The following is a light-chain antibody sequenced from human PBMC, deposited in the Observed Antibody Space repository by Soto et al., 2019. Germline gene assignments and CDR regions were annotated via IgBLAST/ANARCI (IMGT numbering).Light chain of an antibody. V-gene: IGKV1-27*01. CDR3: QKYNSAPLT. CDR1: QSISSW. J-gene: IGKJ4*01. CDR2: AAS. Sequence: DIQMTQSPSTLSASVGDRVTITCRASQSISSWLTWYQQKPGKVPKLLIYAASTLQSGVPSRFSGSGSGTDFTLTISSLQPEDVAAYYCQKYNSAPLTFGGGTKVDI.